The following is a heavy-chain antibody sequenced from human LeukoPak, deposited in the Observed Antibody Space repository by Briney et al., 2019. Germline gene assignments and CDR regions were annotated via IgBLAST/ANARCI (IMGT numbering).Heavy chain of an antibody. Sequence: GGSLRLSCAPSGFTFSSFDMHWVRQPPDKGLECVAFIKFGGSQKYYADSVRGRFTVSRYNSRNMLYLQLDSLRDDDTAVYFCARRLPDSGSYSPDYWGQGTLVTVPS. CDR1: GFTFSSFD. V-gene: IGHV3-30*02. CDR3: ARRLPDSGSYSPDY. D-gene: IGHD3-10*01. CDR2: IKFGGSQK. J-gene: IGHJ4*02.